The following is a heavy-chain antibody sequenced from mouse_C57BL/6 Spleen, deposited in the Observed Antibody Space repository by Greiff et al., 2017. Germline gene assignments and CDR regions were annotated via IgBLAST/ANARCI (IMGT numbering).Heavy chain of an antibody. Sequence: VQLQQPGAELVKPGASVKMSCKASGYTFTSYWITWVKQRPGQGLEWIGDIYPGSGSTNYNEKFKSKATLTVDTSSSTAYMQLSSLTSEDSAVYYCARIYYGYDEDYAMDYWGQGTSVTVSS. CDR1: GYTFTSYW. D-gene: IGHD2-2*01. CDR3: ARIYYGYDEDYAMDY. CDR2: IYPGSGST. J-gene: IGHJ4*01. V-gene: IGHV1-55*01.